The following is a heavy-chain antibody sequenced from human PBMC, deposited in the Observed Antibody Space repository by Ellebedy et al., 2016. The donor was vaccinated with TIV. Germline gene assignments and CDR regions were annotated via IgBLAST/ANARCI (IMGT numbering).Heavy chain of an antibody. V-gene: IGHV3-23*01. D-gene: IGHD5-24*01. CDR3: AKGPTRGY. CDR2: ISGSGDNI. Sequence: GGSLRLSCAASGFTSSSYAMSWVRQAPGKGLEWVSVISGSGDNIHYADSVKGRFTISRDIPKNTWYLQMNSLRADDTAVYYCAKGPTRGYWGQGTLVTVSS. J-gene: IGHJ4*02. CDR1: GFTSSSYA.